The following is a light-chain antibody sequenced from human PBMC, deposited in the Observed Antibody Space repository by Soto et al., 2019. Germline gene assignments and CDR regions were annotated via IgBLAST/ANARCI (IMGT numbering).Light chain of an antibody. J-gene: IGLJ1*01. CDR3: SSFAGNSNSV. CDR2: EVS. V-gene: IGLV2-8*01. CDR1: SSDVGGYNY. Sequence: QPALKQPPSATGSLGQSVTISCNGTSSDVGGYNYVSWYQQHPGKAPKLMIYEVSKRPSGVPDRFSGSKSGNTAALTVSGLQAEDEADYYCSSFAGNSNSVFGTGTKVTVL.